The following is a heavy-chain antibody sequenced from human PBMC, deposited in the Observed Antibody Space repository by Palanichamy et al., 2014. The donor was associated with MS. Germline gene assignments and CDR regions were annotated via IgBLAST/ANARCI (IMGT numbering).Heavy chain of an antibody. V-gene: IGHV4-34*02. J-gene: IGHJ6*02. CDR3: ARDSSLVMDV. D-gene: IGHD6-6*01. CDR2: IDDSGIT. Sequence: QVQLQQWGAGLLKPSRPCPSPALSMLDPSVVTTGPGIRQSPGKGLEWIGNIDDSGITTYIPSLSSRLTMSLDTSKNHFALQLRSVTATDTAVYYCARDSSLVMDVWGQGTTVTVSS. CDR1: LDPSVVTT.